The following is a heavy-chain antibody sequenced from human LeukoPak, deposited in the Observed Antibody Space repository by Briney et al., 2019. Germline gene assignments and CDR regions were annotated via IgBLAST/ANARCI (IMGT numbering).Heavy chain of an antibody. V-gene: IGHV1-2*02. CDR2: VNPNSGGT. D-gene: IGHD4-17*01. J-gene: IGHJ4*02. CDR1: GYTFTGYY. Sequence: ASVKVSCKASGYTFTGYYMHWVRQAPGQGLEWMGWVNPNSGGTNYAQKFQGRVTMTRDTSISTAYMELSRLRSDDTAVYYCARDGYSTVTTEVPFDYWGQGTLVTVSS. CDR3: ARDGYSTVTTEVPFDY.